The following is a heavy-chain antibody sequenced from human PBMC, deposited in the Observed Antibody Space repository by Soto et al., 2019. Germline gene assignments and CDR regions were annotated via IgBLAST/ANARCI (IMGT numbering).Heavy chain of an antibody. J-gene: IGHJ6*02. CDR1: GGSISSYY. V-gene: IGHV4-4*07. D-gene: IGHD4-17*01. CDR2: IYTSGST. Sequence: SETLSLTCTVSGGSISSYYWSWIRQPAGKGVEWIGRIYTSGSTNYNPSLKSRVTMSVDTSKNQFSLKLTSVTAADTAMYYCARVSPYGGKLLYYYYGMDVWGQGTTVTAP. CDR3: ARVSPYGGKLLYYYYGMDV.